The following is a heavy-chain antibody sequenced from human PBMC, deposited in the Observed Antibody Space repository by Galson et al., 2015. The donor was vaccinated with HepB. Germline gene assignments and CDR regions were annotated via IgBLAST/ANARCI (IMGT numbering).Heavy chain of an antibody. D-gene: IGHD2-15*01. CDR1: EFSFSTYS. V-gene: IGHV3-21*01. J-gene: IGHJ3*02. Sequence: SLRLSCAAFEFSFSTYSMNWVRQAPGRGLEWVSSISSSATSIYYADSVQGRFTISRDNANNSLYLQMDSLRAEDTAVYYCARRQKDCSGGRCYSVDAFDIWGLGTMVSVSS. CDR3: ARRQKDCSGGRCYSVDAFDI. CDR2: ISSSATSI.